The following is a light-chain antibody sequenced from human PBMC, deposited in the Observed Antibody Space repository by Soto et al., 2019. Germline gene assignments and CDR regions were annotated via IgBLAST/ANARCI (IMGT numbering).Light chain of an antibody. CDR2: GVS. CDR1: QDLDQW. Sequence: IQMTQSPSSVSASVGDTVTITCRANQDLDQWLAWYQQKPGKAPKLLIYGVSSLERGVPSRFSGSRSGTDFTLTISSLQPEDVATYYCHQAHTCPHTFGPGTRV. CDR3: HQAHTCPHT. V-gene: IGKV1D-12*01. J-gene: IGKJ3*01.